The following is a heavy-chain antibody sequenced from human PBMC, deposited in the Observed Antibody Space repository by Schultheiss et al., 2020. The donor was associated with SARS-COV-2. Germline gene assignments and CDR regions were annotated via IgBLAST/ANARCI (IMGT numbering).Heavy chain of an antibody. J-gene: IGHJ4*02. V-gene: IGHV3-23*01. CDR1: GFTFSSYA. CDR3: AKGSPRFYYGSGSYRDY. CDR2: ISGSGGST. D-gene: IGHD3-10*01. Sequence: GESLKISCAASGFTFSSYAMSWVRQAPGKGLEWVSAISGSGGSTYYADSVKGRFTISRDNSKNTLYLQMNSLRAEDTAVYYCAKGSPRFYYGSGSYRDYWGQGTLVTVSS.